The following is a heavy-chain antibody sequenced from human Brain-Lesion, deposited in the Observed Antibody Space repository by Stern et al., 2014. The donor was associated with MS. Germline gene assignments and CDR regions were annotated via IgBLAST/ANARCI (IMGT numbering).Heavy chain of an antibody. CDR1: GGSISSSNW. Sequence: VQLVESGPGLVKPSGTLSLTCAVSGGSISSSNWWSWVRQSPGKGLEWIGESDHSGSTIYTPSLKSRVTVSVAKSENRFSLHLRSVTAADTAVYFCARFPASRPHVFDSWGQGTLVTVSS. CDR3: ARFPASRPHVFDS. CDR2: SDHSGST. J-gene: IGHJ4*02. D-gene: IGHD6-13*01. V-gene: IGHV4-4*02.